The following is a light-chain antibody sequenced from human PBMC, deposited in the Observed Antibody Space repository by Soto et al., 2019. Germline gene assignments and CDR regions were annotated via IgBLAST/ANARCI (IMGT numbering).Light chain of an antibody. Sequence: QSALTQPASVSGSPGQSITISCTGTSSDVGSYDLVSWYQQHPDKAPKLLLFEVSKWPSGVSIRFSGSKSGNTASLTISGLQPEDEADYYCCSYATPRRFGGGTKLTVL. CDR3: CSYATPRR. CDR2: EVS. V-gene: IGLV2-23*02. J-gene: IGLJ2*01. CDR1: SSDVGSYDL.